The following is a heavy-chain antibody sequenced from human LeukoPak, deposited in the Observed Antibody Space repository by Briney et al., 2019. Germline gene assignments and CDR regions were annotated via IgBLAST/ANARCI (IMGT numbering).Heavy chain of an antibody. CDR3: ARQTGSGLFILP. CDR2: ISSSSSTI. D-gene: IGHD3/OR15-3a*01. Sequence: GGSLRLSCAASGFIFSSYGMHWVRQAPGKGLEWVSYISSSSSTIYHADSVKGRITISRDNAKNSLYLQMNSLRAEDTAVYYCARQTGSGLFILPGGQGTLVTVSS. J-gene: IGHJ4*02. V-gene: IGHV3-48*01. CDR1: GFIFSSYG.